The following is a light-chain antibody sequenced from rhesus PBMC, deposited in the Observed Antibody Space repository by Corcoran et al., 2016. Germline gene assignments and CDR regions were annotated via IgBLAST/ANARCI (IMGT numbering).Light chain of an antibody. CDR2: GVS. CDR3: CSYTTSITYI. V-gene: IGLV2S7*01. CDR1: SSDIGCYKY. J-gene: IGLJ1*01. Sequence: QTTPTQPTSVSGSPGQSVTISCTGTSSDIGCYKYVSWYQQHPGKAPKLMIYGVSNRPSGVSDRFSGSKSGNTASLTISGLQAEDVADYFCCSYTTSITYIFAAGTRLTVL.